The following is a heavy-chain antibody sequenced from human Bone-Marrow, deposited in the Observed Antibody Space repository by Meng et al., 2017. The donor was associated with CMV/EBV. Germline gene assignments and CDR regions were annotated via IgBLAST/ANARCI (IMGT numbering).Heavy chain of an antibody. CDR1: GFTFDDFA. Sequence: SLKISCAASGFTFDDFAMHWVRQAPGKGLEWVSGISWNSGTMGYADSVKGRFTISRDNAKSALYLQMSSLRSEDMALYYCVKSTRYSGYDLGIFDYWGQGTLVTVSS. V-gene: IGHV3-9*03. D-gene: IGHD5-12*01. CDR2: ISWNSGTM. J-gene: IGHJ4*02. CDR3: VKSTRYSGYDLGIFDY.